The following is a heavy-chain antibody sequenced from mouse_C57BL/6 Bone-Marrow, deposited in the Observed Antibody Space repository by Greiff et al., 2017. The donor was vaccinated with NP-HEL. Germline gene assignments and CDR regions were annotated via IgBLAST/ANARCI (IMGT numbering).Heavy chain of an antibody. J-gene: IGHJ4*01. D-gene: IGHD1-1*01. CDR2: ISSGSSTI. Sequence: VQVVESGGGLVKPGGSLKLSCAASGFTFSDYGMHWVRQAPEKGLEWVAFISSGSSTIYYAEKVKGRFTISRDNAKNTLFLQMTSLRSEDTAMYYCARDSYGYYYAMDYWGQGTSVTVSS. V-gene: IGHV5-17*01. CDR3: ARDSYGYYYAMDY. CDR1: GFTFSDYG.